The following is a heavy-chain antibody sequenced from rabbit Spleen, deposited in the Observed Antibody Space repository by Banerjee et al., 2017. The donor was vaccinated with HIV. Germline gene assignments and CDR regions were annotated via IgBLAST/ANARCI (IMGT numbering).Heavy chain of an antibody. CDR3: VREAGYGGYGDANL. J-gene: IGHJ4*01. CDR2: IYISSGST. D-gene: IGHD6-1*01. Sequence: QSLEESGGDLVKPGASLTLTCKVSGIDFSKYYYMCWVRQAPGKGLELIACIYISSGSTWYASWVNGRFTISRSTSLNTVDLKMTSLTAADTATYFCVREAGYGGYGDANLLGQGTLVTVS. V-gene: IGHV1S43*01. CDR1: GIDFSKYYY.